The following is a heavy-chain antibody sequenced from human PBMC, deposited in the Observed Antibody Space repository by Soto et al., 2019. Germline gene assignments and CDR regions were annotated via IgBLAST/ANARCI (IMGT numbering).Heavy chain of an antibody. Sequence: RLSCAASGFTFSSYSMNWVRQAPGKGLEWVSSISSSSSYIYYADSVKGRFTISRDNAKNSLYLQMNSLRAEDTAVYYCASRGESRGYCSSTSCYTEASDYYGMDVWGQGTTVTVSS. D-gene: IGHD2-2*02. CDR3: ASRGESRGYCSSTSCYTEASDYYGMDV. J-gene: IGHJ6*02. CDR2: ISSSSSYI. V-gene: IGHV3-21*01. CDR1: GFTFSSYS.